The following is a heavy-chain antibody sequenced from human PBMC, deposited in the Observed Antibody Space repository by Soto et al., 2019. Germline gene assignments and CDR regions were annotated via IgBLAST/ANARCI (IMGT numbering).Heavy chain of an antibody. CDR2: VTDSGSTT. CDR3: ARPILVRGFNNY. D-gene: IGHD3-10*01. J-gene: IGHJ4*02. Sequence: GGSLRLSCAASGFTLSTYAMHWVRQAPGKGLEWVSSVTDSGSTTYYADSVKGRFTISRDNSKNTLYLQMNSLKAEDTAIYYCARPILVRGFNNYWGQGTLVTIS. V-gene: IGHV3-23*01. CDR1: GFTLSTYA.